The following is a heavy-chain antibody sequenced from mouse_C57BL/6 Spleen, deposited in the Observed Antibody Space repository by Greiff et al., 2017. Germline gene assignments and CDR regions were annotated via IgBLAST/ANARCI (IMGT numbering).Heavy chain of an antibody. CDR3: ARQGYGSTFDY. CDR1: GFTFSSYT. J-gene: IGHJ2*01. Sequence: EVQLVESGGGLVKPGGSLKLSCAASGFTFSSYTMSWVRQTPEKRLEWVATICGGGGNTYYPDSVKGRVTISRDNAKNTLYLQISSLRSEDTALYYCARQGYGSTFDYWGQSTTLSVSS. D-gene: IGHD1-1*01. V-gene: IGHV5-9*01. CDR2: ICGGGGNT.